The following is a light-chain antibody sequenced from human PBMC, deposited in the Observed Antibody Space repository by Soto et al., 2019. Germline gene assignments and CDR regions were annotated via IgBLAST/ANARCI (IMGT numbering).Light chain of an antibody. V-gene: IGLV9-49*01. CDR3: GSDKGIGSNFVSSYV. CDR2: VGTGGIVG. J-gene: IGLJ1*01. Sequence: QAVLTQPPSASASLGASVTLTCTLSSGYSNYKVDWYQQRPGKGPRFVMRVGTGGIVGSKGDGIPDRFSVLGSGLNRYLTIKNSQEEDESDYHCGSDKGIGSNFVSSYVFGTGSKRTGL. CDR1: SGYSNYK.